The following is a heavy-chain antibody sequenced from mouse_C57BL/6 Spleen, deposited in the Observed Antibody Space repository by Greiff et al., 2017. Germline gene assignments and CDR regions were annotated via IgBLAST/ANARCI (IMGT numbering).Heavy chain of an antibody. Sequence: EVHLVESGGGLVKPGGSLKLSCAASGFTFSDYGMHWVRQAPEKGLEWVAYISSGSSTIYYADTVKGRFTISRDNAKNTLFLQMTSLRSEDTAMYYCARPNYYYGSSYLYYYAMDYWCQGTSVTVSS. CDR3: ARPNYYYGSSYLYYYAMDY. CDR1: GFTFSDYG. D-gene: IGHD1-1*01. J-gene: IGHJ4*01. CDR2: ISSGSSTI. V-gene: IGHV5-17*01.